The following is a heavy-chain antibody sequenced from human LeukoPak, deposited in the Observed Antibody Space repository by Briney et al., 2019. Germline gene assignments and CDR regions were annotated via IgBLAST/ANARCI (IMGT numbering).Heavy chain of an antibody. J-gene: IGHJ4*02. CDR2: ISYDGSNK. Sequence: GRSLRLSCAASGFTFSSYAMHWVRQAPGEGLEWVAVISYDGSNKYYADSVKGRFTISRDNAKNSLYLQMNSLRAEDTALYYCAKGGFGELLISSGFDYWGQGTLVTVSS. CDR3: AKGGFGELLISSGFDY. D-gene: IGHD3-10*01. CDR1: GFTFSSYA. V-gene: IGHV3-30-3*01.